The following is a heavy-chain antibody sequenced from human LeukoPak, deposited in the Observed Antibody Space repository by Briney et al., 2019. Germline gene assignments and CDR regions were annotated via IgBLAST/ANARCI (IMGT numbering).Heavy chain of an antibody. D-gene: IGHD3-10*01. CDR2: IKQDGSEK. V-gene: IGHV3-7*01. J-gene: IGHJ4*02. CDR3: ARRFTPDTQELWFGESPPPYYFDY. CDR1: GFTFSSYW. Sequence: GGSLRLSCAASGFTFSSYWMSWVRQAPGKGLEWVANIKQDGSEKYYVDSVKGRFTISRDNAKNSLYLQMNSLRAEDTAVYYCARRFTPDTQELWFGESPPPYYFDYWGQGTLVTVSS.